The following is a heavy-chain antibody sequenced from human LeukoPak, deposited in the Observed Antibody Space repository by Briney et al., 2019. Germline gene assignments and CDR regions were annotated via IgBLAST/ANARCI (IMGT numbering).Heavy chain of an antibody. Sequence: SETLSLTCTVSGGSISRSSYYWSWIRQPPGKGPEWIGYIYYSGSTNYNPSLKSRVTISVDTSKNQFSLKLSSVTAADTAVYCCAREEVGASRHGAFDIWGQGTMVTVSS. J-gene: IGHJ3*02. D-gene: IGHD1-26*01. CDR2: IYYSGST. CDR1: GGSISRSSYY. CDR3: AREEVGASRHGAFDI. V-gene: IGHV4-61*01.